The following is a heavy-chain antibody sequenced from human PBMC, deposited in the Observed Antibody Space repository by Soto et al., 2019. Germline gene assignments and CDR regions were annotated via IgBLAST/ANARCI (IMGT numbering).Heavy chain of an antibody. J-gene: IGHJ6*02. D-gene: IGHD2-15*01. V-gene: IGHV3-30-3*01. CDR1: GFTFSSYV. CDR3: ARAGCDGGRCYTLVGLRYGMDV. CDR2: ISYDGNNK. Sequence: QVQLVESGGGVVQPGRSLRLSCAASGFTFSSYVIHWVRQAPGKGLEWVAVISYDGNNKYYADSVKGRFTISRDNSKNTLYLQMNSLRAEDTAVYYCARAGCDGGRCYTLVGLRYGMDVWGQGTTVTVSS.